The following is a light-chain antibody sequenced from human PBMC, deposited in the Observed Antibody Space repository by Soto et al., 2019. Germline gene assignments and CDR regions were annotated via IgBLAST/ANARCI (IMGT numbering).Light chain of an antibody. Sequence: ELTQPPSVSVAPGQTARITCGGNNVGSKRVNWYQQKPGQAPVLVVYDDSDRPSGIPERFSGSDSGNTATLTISRVEAGDEADYYCQVWDSSTDHYVFGTGTKVTVL. CDR1: NVGSKR. CDR3: QVWDSSTDHYV. CDR2: DDS. V-gene: IGLV3-21*02. J-gene: IGLJ1*01.